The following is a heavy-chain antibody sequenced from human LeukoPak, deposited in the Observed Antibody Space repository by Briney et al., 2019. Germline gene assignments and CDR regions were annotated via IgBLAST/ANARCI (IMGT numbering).Heavy chain of an antibody. CDR2: INNYGSTT. J-gene: IGHJ4*02. D-gene: IGHD3-10*01. CDR3: ARLLYSYGSGSHYSLGY. Sequence: GGSLRLSCAASGFTFSNYWMYWVRQAPGKGLVWVSHINNYGSTTSYADTVKGRFTISRDNAKNTVYLQMNSLGAEDTAMYYCARLLYSYGSGSHYSLGYWGQGILVTVST. V-gene: IGHV3-74*01. CDR1: GFTFSNYW.